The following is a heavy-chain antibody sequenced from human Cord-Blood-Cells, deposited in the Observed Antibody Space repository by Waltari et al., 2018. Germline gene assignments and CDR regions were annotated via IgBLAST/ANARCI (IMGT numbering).Heavy chain of an antibody. D-gene: IGHD7-27*01. CDR1: GFTFDDYG. V-gene: IGHV3-20*01. CDR2: INWNGGST. J-gene: IGHJ2*01. CDR3: ARAELGIDWYFDL. Sequence: EVQLVESGGGVVRPGGYLRLSCAALGFTFDDYGLSWVRQAPGKGLEWVSGINWNGGSTGYADSVKGRFTISRDNAKNSLYLQMNSLRAEDTALYHCARAELGIDWYFDLWGRGTLVTVSS.